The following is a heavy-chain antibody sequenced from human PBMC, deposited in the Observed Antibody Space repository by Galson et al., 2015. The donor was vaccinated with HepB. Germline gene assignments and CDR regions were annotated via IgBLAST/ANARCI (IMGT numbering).Heavy chain of an antibody. Sequence: SLRLSCAASGFTFSSYSMNWVRQAPGKGLEWVSSISSSSSYIYYADSVKGRFTISRDNAKNSLYLQMNTLRAEDTAVYYCARGDIAADYGDYSTLLRYWGQGTLVTVSS. CDR2: ISSSSSYI. D-gene: IGHD4-17*01. CDR1: GFTFSSYS. J-gene: IGHJ4*02. V-gene: IGHV3-21*01. CDR3: ARGDIAADYGDYSTLLRY.